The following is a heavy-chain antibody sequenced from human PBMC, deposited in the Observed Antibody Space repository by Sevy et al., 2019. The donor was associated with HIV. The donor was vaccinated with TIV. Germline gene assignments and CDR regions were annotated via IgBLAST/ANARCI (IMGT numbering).Heavy chain of an antibody. CDR3: ARVRVAAADYYFDY. CDR2: RSSGGRII. J-gene: IGHJ4*02. Sequence: GGSQRLACATSGFSFSDYYMSWIRRAPGKGLEWISYRSSGGRIIDYADFVKGRFTISRDNINNPLYLRMNSLRAEDTAVYYCARVRVAAADYYFDYWGQGTLVTVSS. D-gene: IGHD6-25*01. CDR1: GFSFSDYY. V-gene: IGHV3-11*01.